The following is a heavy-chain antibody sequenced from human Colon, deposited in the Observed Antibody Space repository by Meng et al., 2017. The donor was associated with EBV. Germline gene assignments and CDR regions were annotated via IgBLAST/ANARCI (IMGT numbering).Heavy chain of an antibody. CDR3: SRDLAGPFDD. V-gene: IGHV3-74*03. CDR2: INENGGTT. CDR1: GFTFSTYW. Sequence: QLVGAGGALVQPGGSLRLSCAVSGFTFSTYWMHWVRQAPGKGLVWISRINENGGTTTYADSVRGRFTISRDNTKNTLYLEMNNLRDDDTAVYFCSRDLAGPFDDWGQGTLVTVSS. J-gene: IGHJ4*02.